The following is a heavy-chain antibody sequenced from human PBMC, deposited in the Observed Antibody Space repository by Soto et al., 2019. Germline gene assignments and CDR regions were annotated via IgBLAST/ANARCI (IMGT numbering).Heavy chain of an antibody. CDR2: IYYSGST. Sequence: PSETLSLTCTVSGGSISSGGYYWSWIRQHPGKGLEWIGYIYYSGSTYYNPSLKSRVTISVDTSKNQFSLKLSSVTAADTAVYYCARDGVSPYYYGMDVWGQGTKVTVYS. CDR3: ARDGVSPYYYGMDV. V-gene: IGHV4-31*03. J-gene: IGHJ6*02. CDR1: GGSISSGGYY.